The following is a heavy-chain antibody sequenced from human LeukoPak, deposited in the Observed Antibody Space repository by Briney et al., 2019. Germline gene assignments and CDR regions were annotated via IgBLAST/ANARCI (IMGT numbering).Heavy chain of an antibody. J-gene: IGHJ6*03. CDR1: GFTFSSSG. CDR3: AKARAAPARDSVTISKDYYYMDV. D-gene: IGHD3-3*01. Sequence: HPGGSLRLSCAASGFTFSSSGMHWVRQAPGKGLEWVAFIRNDGSEKYYIDSVKGRFTISRDNSKNTLYLQMNSLRAEDTAVYYCAKARAAPARDSVTISKDYYYMDVWGKGTTVTVSS. V-gene: IGHV3-30*02. CDR2: IRNDGSEK.